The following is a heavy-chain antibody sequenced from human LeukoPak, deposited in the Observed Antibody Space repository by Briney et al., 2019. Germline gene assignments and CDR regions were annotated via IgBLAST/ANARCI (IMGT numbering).Heavy chain of an antibody. CDR3: ARIPVVDDAFDI. J-gene: IGHJ3*02. V-gene: IGHV4-39*01. Sequence: PSETLSLTCSVSGGSISSSSYYWGWIRQPPGKGLVWIGSIYYSGSTYYNPSLKSRVTISVDTSKSQFSLKLSSVTAADTAVYYCARIPVVDDAFDIWGQGTRVTLSS. CDR2: IYYSGST. D-gene: IGHD4-23*01. CDR1: GGSISSSSYY.